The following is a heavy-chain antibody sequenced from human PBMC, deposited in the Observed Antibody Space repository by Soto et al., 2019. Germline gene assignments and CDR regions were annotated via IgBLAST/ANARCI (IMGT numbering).Heavy chain of an antibody. V-gene: IGHV4-30-4*01. CDR3: ARMSYFYDKWYFDL. D-gene: IGHD3-22*01. J-gene: IGHJ2*01. Sequence: QLQESGPGLVKPSQTLSLTCTVSGASINNNDYYWSWIRQTPGKGMEWIGYVYYSGTTDYIPSLKSRLSMSIDKSQNQFTLKLNSVTAADTATYYCARMSYFYDKWYFDLWGRGTLVTLSS. CDR1: GASINNNDYY. CDR2: VYYSGTT.